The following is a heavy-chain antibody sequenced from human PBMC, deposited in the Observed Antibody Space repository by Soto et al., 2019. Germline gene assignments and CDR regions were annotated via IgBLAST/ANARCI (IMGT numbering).Heavy chain of an antibody. CDR2: IYSGGSI. Sequence: EVQLVESGGGLIQPGGSLRLSFAASGFTVSSNYMSWVRQAPGKGLEWVSVIYSGGSIYFADSVKGRFTISRVSSKITLYLQMNSLRAEDPAVYYCARVQVSGCRITTCLNWYFVLWCRGTLVTLSS. D-gene: IGHD2-2*01. J-gene: IGHJ2*01. CDR3: ARVQVSGCRITTCLNWYFVL. CDR1: GFTVSSNY. V-gene: IGHV3-53*01.